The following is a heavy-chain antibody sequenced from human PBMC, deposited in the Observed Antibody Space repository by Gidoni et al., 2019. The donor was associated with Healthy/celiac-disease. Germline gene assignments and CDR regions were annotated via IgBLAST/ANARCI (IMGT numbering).Heavy chain of an antibody. Sequence: QVQLVESGGGVVQPGRSLRLSCAASGFTFSSYGMHWVRQAPGKGLEWVAVISYDGSNKYYADSVKGRFTISRDNSKNTLYLQMNSLRAEDTAVYYCAKNWGFVSPLSYYFDYWGQGTLVTVSS. CDR3: AKNWGFVSPLSYYFDY. D-gene: IGHD7-27*01. CDR2: ISYDGSNK. CDR1: GFTFSSYG. V-gene: IGHV3-30*18. J-gene: IGHJ4*02.